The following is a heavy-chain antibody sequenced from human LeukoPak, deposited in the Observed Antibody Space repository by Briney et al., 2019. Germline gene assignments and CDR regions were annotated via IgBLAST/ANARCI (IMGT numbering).Heavy chain of an antibody. D-gene: IGHD2-8*02. CDR1: GFTFSNNW. V-gene: IGHV3-7*01. J-gene: IGHJ5*02. CDR2: IKKDGSEK. Sequence: GGSLRLSCAASGFTFSNNWMSWVRQAPGKGLECVANIKKDGSEKYYINSVKGRFTISRDNAKNSVYLQMNSLRAEDTALYYCVKDAGTAWGQGTLVTVSS. CDR3: VKDAGTA.